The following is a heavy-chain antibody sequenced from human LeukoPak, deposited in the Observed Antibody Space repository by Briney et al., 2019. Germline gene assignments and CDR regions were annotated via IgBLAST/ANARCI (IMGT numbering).Heavy chain of an antibody. D-gene: IGHD1-26*01. V-gene: IGHV4-59*01. Sequence: SETLSLTCTVSGGSISSYYWSWIRQPPGKGLEWIGYIYYSGSTNYNPSLKSRVTISVDTSKNQFSLKLSSVTAADTAVYYCARAHGSYPDAFDVWGQGTMVTVSS. J-gene: IGHJ3*01. CDR3: ARAHGSYPDAFDV. CDR2: IYYSGST. CDR1: GGSISSYY.